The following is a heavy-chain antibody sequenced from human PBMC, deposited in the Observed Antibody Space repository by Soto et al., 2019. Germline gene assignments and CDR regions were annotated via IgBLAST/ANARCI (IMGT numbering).Heavy chain of an antibody. CDR1: GFTFSSYA. CDR3: AKGRGYCSSTSCSGDAFDI. V-gene: IGHV3-23*01. Sequence: EVQLLESGGGLVQPGGSLRLSCAASGFTFSSYAMSWVRQAPGKGLEWVSAISGSGGSTYYADSVKGRFTISRDNSKNTLYLQMNSLRAEDTAVYYCAKGRGYCSSTSCSGDAFDIWGQGTMVTVSS. CDR2: ISGSGGST. D-gene: IGHD2-2*01. J-gene: IGHJ3*02.